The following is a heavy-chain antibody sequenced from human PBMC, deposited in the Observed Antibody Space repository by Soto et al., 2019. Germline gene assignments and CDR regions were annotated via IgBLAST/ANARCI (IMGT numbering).Heavy chain of an antibody. V-gene: IGHV4-59*08. D-gene: IGHD1-26*01. J-gene: IGHJ6*03. CDR1: GGSISSYY. CDR2: IYYSGST. Sequence: SETLSLTCTVSGGSISSYYWSWIRQPPGKGLEWIGYIYYSGSTNYNPSLKSRVTISVDTSKNQFSLKLSSVTAADTAVYYCARLKWETTVLQGYYYYMDVWGKGTTVTVSS. CDR3: ARLKWETTVLQGYYYYMDV.